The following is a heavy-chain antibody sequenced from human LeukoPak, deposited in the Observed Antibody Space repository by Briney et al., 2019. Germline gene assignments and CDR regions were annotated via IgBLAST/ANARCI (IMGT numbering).Heavy chain of an antibody. Sequence: ASVKGSCKASAYTFASYGLSWVRQARGRGHEWMGWISAYDGNTHYAQKLQGRVTTTTDTATSTANMERRSLRSDDPAVYYCATHLYYYYGMDVWGQGTTVTVSS. CDR2: ISAYDGNT. J-gene: IGHJ6*02. CDR1: AYTFASYG. V-gene: IGHV1-18*01. CDR3: ATHLYYYYGMDV.